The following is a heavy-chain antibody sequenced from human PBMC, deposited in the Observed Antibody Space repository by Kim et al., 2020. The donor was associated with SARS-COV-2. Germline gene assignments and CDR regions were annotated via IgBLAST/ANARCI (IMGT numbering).Heavy chain of an antibody. J-gene: IGHJ5*02. Sequence: ASVKVSCKASGYTFTSYGISWVRQAPGQGLEWMGWISAYNGNTNYAQKLQGRVTMTTDTSTSTAYMELRSLRSDDTAVYYCAREEPTIFGVVMQPRPVYNWFDPWGQGTLVTVSS. CDR2: ISAYNGNT. CDR3: AREEPTIFGVVMQPRPVYNWFDP. D-gene: IGHD3-3*01. CDR1: GYTFTSYG. V-gene: IGHV1-18*01.